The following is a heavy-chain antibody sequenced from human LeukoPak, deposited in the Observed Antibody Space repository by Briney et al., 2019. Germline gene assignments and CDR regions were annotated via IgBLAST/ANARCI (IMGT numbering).Heavy chain of an antibody. CDR2: IYHSGST. V-gene: IGHV4-38-2*01. CDR3: ARGPYSGSAKGAFDI. D-gene: IGHD1-26*01. CDR1: GYSISSGYY. Sequence: SETLSLACAVSGYSISSGYYWGWIRQPPGKGLEWIGSIYHSGSTYYNPSLKSRVTISVDTSKNQFSLKLSSVTAADTAVYYCARGPYSGSAKGAFDIWGQGTMVPVSS. J-gene: IGHJ3*02.